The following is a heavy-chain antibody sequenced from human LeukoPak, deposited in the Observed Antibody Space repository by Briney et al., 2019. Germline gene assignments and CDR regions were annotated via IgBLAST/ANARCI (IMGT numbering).Heavy chain of an antibody. D-gene: IGHD6-19*01. CDR2: ISNTGST. CDR1: GGSISSGDYY. CDR3: ARHDTSPGIAVAGQIDY. J-gene: IGHJ4*02. Sequence: SETLSLTCTVSGGSISSGDYYWSWIRQHPGKGLEWIGYISNTGSTYYNPSLKSRVTMSVDTSKNQFSLKLCSVTAADTAVYYCARHDTSPGIAVAGQIDYWGQGTLVTVSS. V-gene: IGHV4-31*03.